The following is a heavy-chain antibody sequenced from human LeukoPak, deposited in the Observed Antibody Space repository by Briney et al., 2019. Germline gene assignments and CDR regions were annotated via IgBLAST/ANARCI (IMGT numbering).Heavy chain of an antibody. Sequence: GGSLRLSCAASGFTFSSYEMNWVRQAPGKGLEWVSYISSFSSTIYYADSVKGRFTISRDNAKNSLFLHMNSLRAEDTAVYYCARGGPNYNSVGAGFDIWGQGTMVTVSS. D-gene: IGHD2/OR15-2a*01. J-gene: IGHJ3*02. V-gene: IGHV3-48*03. CDR3: ARGGPNYNSVGAGFDI. CDR2: ISSFSSTI. CDR1: GFTFSSYE.